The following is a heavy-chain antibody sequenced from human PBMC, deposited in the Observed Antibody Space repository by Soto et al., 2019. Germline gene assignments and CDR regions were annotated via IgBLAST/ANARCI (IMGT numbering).Heavy chain of an antibody. CDR3: AADSLGWFGESHYYYYGMDV. CDR2: IVVGSGNT. CDR1: GFTFTSSA. Sequence: QMQLVQSGPEVKKPGTSVKVSCKASGFTFTSSAMQWVRQARGQRLEWIGWIVVGSGNTNYAQKFQERVTITRDMSXXTXYXXLSSLRSEDTAVYYCAADSLGWFGESHYYYYGMDVWGQGTTVTVSS. J-gene: IGHJ6*02. D-gene: IGHD3-10*01. V-gene: IGHV1-58*02.